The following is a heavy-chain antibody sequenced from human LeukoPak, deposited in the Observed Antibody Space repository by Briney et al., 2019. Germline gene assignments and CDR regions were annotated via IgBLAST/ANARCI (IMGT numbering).Heavy chain of an antibody. D-gene: IGHD4-11*01. CDR3: AREDSTTVNFYFDY. CDR2: ISNYGRST. CDR1: TFTFSTYW. Sequence: PGGSLRLSCAASTFTFSTYWMNSVRQVPGKGLVWLSRISNYGRSTSYADSVKGRFTISRDNAKNTLYLQMNSLRAEDTAVYYCAREDSTTVNFYFDYWGLGTMVGV. J-gene: IGHJ4*02. V-gene: IGHV3-74*01.